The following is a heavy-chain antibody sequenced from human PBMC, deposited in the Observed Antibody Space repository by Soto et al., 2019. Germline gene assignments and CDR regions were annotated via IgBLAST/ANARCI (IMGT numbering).Heavy chain of an antibody. V-gene: IGHV4-39*01. D-gene: IGHD3-9*01. CDR2: IYYSGST. Sequence: QLQLQESGPGLVKPSETLSLTCTVSGGSISSSSYYWGWIRQPPGKGLEWIGSIYYSGSTYYNPSLKSRVTISVDTSNKHFAIKLRSVTAADTAVYYCARQYYDILTGYGWYFDLWGRGTRVTVSS. CDR1: GGSISSSSYY. J-gene: IGHJ2*01. CDR3: ARQYYDILTGYGWYFDL.